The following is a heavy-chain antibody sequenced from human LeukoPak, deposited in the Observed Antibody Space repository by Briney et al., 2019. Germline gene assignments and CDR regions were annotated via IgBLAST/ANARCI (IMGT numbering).Heavy chain of an antibody. CDR2: IRSSGDTI. Sequence: PGGSLRLSCAASGFSFSSYEMNWVRQAPGKGLEWVSYIRSSGDTIYYADSVKGRFTISRDNARNSLYLQMNSLRAEDTAVYFCARDHWNAKAYYYHMNVWGKGTTVTVSS. CDR1: GFSFSSYE. D-gene: IGHD1-1*01. J-gene: IGHJ6*03. V-gene: IGHV3-48*03. CDR3: ARDHWNAKAYYYHMNV.